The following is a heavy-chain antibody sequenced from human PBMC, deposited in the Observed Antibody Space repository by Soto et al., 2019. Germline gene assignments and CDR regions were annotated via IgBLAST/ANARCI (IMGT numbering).Heavy chain of an antibody. Sequence: QVQLVQSGAEVKKPGSSVKVSCKSSGGTFGSYAISWVRQAPGQGLEWMGGGIPIFGTPHYAQKFHGRVTITADIPTSTAYLELSSLKSADTAVYYCAKSRWTSSIQEEDAIWGQGTLVTVSS. J-gene: IGHJ4*02. CDR2: GIPIFGTP. V-gene: IGHV1-69*06. D-gene: IGHD6-13*01. CDR1: GGTFGSYA. CDR3: AKSRWTSSIQEEDAI.